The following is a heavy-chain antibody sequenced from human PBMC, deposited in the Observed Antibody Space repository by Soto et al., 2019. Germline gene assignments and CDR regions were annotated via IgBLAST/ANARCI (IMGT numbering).Heavy chain of an antibody. Sequence: EVQLVESGGGLVKPGGSLRLSCAASGFTFSSYSMNWVRQAPGKGLEWVSSILSSSSYIYYADSVKGRFTISRDNAKNSLYLQMNSLRAEDTAVYYCARQGIAAAGTFYYYHSMKVWSKGTTVTVSS. CDR1: GFTFSSYS. J-gene: IGHJ6*03. CDR3: ARQGIAAAGTFYYYHSMKV. CDR2: ILSSSSYI. V-gene: IGHV3-21*01. D-gene: IGHD6-13*01.